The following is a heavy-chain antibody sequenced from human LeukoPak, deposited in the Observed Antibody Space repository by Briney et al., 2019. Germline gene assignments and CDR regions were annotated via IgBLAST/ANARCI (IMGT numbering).Heavy chain of an antibody. Sequence: GGSLRLSCAASGFTFSSYSMNWVRQAPGKGLEWVSSISSSSSYIYYADSVKGRFTISRDNAKNSLYLQMNSLRAEDTAVYYCARDWYYYDSSGYLGYWGQGTLVTVSS. CDR1: GFTFSSYS. J-gene: IGHJ4*02. CDR2: ISSSSSYI. V-gene: IGHV3-21*01. D-gene: IGHD3-22*01. CDR3: ARDWYYYDSSGYLGY.